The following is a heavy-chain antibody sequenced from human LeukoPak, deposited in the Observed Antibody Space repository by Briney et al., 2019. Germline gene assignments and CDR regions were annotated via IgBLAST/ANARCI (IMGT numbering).Heavy chain of an antibody. J-gene: IGHJ4*02. Sequence: PGGSLRLSCAASGFTFSSYGMHWVRQAPGKGLEWVAFIRYDGSNKYYADSVKGRFTIPRDNSKNTLYLQMNSLRAEDMAVYYCARKYDLLDWGQGTLVTVSS. CDR3: ARKYDLLD. CDR1: GFTFSSYG. V-gene: IGHV3-30*02. D-gene: IGHD2-2*01. CDR2: IRYDGSNK.